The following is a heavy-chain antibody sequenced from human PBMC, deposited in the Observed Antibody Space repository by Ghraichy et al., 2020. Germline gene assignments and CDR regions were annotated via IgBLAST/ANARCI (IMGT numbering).Heavy chain of an antibody. D-gene: IGHD3-3*01. Sequence: GGSLRLSCAASGFTVSSNYMSWVRQAPGKGLEWVSVIYSGGSTYYADSVKGRFTISRDNSKNTLYLQMNSLRAEDTAVYYCAREVFLEWDIVYWGQGTLVTVSS. CDR1: GFTVSSNY. CDR2: IYSGGST. CDR3: AREVFLEWDIVY. V-gene: IGHV3-66*01. J-gene: IGHJ4*02.